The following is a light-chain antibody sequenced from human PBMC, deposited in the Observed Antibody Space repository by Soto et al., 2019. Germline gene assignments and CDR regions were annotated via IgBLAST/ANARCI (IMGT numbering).Light chain of an antibody. J-gene: IGLJ1*01. V-gene: IGLV2-14*02. CDR1: SSDVGSYNL. CDR2: AVS. CDR3: TSYTTSSTLDV. Sequence: QSVLTQPASVSGSPGQSITISCTGTSSDVGSYNLVSWYQHHPGKAPKLMIYAVSNRPSGVSNRFSGSKSGSTASLTISGLQTEDEADYFCTSYTTSSTLDVFGTGTKLTVL.